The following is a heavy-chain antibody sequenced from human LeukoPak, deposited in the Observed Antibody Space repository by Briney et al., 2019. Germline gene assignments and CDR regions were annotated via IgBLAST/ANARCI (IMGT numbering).Heavy chain of an antibody. V-gene: IGHV4-59*01. J-gene: IGHJ4*02. CDR1: GGSITGYY. CDR3: ARDTLDYFDY. CDR2: IYYTGST. Sequence: PSETLSLTCTVSGGSITGYYWSWIRQPPGKGLEWIAYIYYTGSTNYNPSLKSRVTISVDTSKNQFSPKLDSVTAADTAVYYCARDTLDYFDYWGQGTLVTVSS.